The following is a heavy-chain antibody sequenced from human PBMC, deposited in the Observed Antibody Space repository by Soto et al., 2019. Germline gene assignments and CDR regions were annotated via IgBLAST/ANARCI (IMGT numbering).Heavy chain of an antibody. V-gene: IGHV1-8*01. Sequence: ASVKVSCKASGYTFTSYDINWVRQATGQGLEWMGWMNPNSGNTGYAQKFQGRVTMARNTSISTAYMELSSLRSEDTAVYYCARGSSSAWYVTPYYYYYMDVWGKGTTVTVSS. J-gene: IGHJ6*03. CDR1: GYTFTSYD. CDR3: ARGSSSAWYVTPYYYYYMDV. D-gene: IGHD6-19*01. CDR2: MNPNSGNT.